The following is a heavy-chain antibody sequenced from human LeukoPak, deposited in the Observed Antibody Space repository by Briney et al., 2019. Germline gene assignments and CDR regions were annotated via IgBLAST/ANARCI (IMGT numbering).Heavy chain of an antibody. D-gene: IGHD6-13*01. CDR3: ARAGGSSSWYQYYFDY. CDR2: IYHSGST. J-gene: IGHJ4*02. CDR1: GYSISSGYY. V-gene: IGHV4-38-2*02. Sequence: PSETLSLTCTVSGYSISSGYYWGWIRQPPGKGLEWIGSIYHSGSTYYNPSLKNRVTISVDTSKNQFSLKLSSVTAADTAVYHCARAGGSSSWYQYYFDYWGQGTLVTVSS.